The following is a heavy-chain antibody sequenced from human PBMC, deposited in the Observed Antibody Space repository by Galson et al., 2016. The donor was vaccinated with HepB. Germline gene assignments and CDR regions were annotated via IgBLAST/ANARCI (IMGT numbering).Heavy chain of an antibody. J-gene: IGHJ4*02. CDR2: ISFDGSDK. V-gene: IGHV3-30*04. CDR1: GFTFSSYA. D-gene: IGHD5-24*01. Sequence: SLRLSCAASGFTFSSYAVHWVRQAPGKGLEWVAAISFDGSDKKYADSVKGRFTISRDNSKNTLYLQMNSLRPEDTALYYCARAPGGGFAWGPLDYWGQGTLVTVSS. CDR3: ARAPGGGFAWGPLDY.